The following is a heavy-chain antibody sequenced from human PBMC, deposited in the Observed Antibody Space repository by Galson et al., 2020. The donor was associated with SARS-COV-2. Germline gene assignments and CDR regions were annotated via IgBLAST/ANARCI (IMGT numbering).Heavy chain of an antibody. V-gene: IGHV4-30-2*01. CDR2: IYHSGAT. D-gene: IGHD5-18*01. CDR1: GGSISSGGYS. J-gene: IGHJ2*01. Sequence: SETLSLTCAVSGGSISSGGYSWTWIRQPPGKGLEWIGYIYHSGATHYNPSLKSRLTISVDRSKNQLSLDLRSASVADTAVYYCPRRYTYGLSPYWYFDLWGRGTLVTVSS. CDR3: PRRYTYGLSPYWYFDL.